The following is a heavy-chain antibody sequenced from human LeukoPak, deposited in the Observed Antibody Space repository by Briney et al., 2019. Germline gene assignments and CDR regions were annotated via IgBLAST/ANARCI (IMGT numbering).Heavy chain of an antibody. V-gene: IGHV3-15*01. D-gene: IGHD3-3*01. CDR3: TTDVYYDFWSGYYSAEYFQH. CDR1: GFTFSNAW. Sequence: GGSLRLSCAASGFTFSNAWMSWVRQAPGKELEWVGRIKSKTDGGTTDYAAPVKGRFTISRDDSKNTLYLQMNSLKTEDTAVYYCTTDVYYDFWSGYYSAEYFQHWGQGTLVTVSS. CDR2: IKSKTDGGTT. J-gene: IGHJ1*01.